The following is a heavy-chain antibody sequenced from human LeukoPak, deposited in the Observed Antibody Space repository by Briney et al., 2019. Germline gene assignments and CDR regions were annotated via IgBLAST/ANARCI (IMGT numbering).Heavy chain of an antibody. CDR1: GFTFSSYG. J-gene: IGHJ4*02. D-gene: IGHD3-22*01. Sequence: PGRSLRLSCAASGFTFSSYGIHWVRQAPGKGLEWVAVIWFDGSNKYYADSVKGRFTISRDNSKNTLYLRMNSLRAEDTAVYYCAREDSSGYRSFDYWAREPWSPSPQ. V-gene: IGHV3-33*01. CDR2: IWFDGSNK. CDR3: AREDSSGYRSFDY.